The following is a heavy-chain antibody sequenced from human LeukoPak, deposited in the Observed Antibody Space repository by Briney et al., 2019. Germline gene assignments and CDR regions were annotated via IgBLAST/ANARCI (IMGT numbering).Heavy chain of an antibody. Sequence: SQTLPLTCTVSGGSISSGSYYWSWIRQPAGKGLEWIGRIYTSGSTNYNPSLKSRVTISVDTSKNQFSLKLSSVTAADTAVYYCARGTEMATIGFDYWGQGTLVTVSS. D-gene: IGHD5-24*01. V-gene: IGHV4-61*02. CDR3: ARGTEMATIGFDY. J-gene: IGHJ4*02. CDR2: IYTSGST. CDR1: GGSISSGSYY.